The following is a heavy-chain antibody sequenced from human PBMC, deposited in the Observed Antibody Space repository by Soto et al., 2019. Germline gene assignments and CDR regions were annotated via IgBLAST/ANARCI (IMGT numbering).Heavy chain of an antibody. CDR2: ISDSGTT. D-gene: IGHD6-19*01. Sequence: EVQLLESGGGLVQPGGSLRLSCAASGFTFSSYGLNWVRQAPGKGLDWVSVISDSGTTYYADSVKGRFTISRDNAKNTLYLPMSGVRAVYRGVYYCGGISVGSWGQGTLVSVSS. V-gene: IGHV3-23*01. CDR3: GGISVGS. J-gene: IGHJ5*02. CDR1: GFTFSSYG.